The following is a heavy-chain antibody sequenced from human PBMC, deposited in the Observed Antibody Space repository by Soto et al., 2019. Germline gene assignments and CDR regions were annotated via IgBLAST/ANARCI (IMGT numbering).Heavy chain of an antibody. J-gene: IGHJ5*02. CDR1: GGTFSSYG. V-gene: IGHV1-69*01. CDR3: ARSHGSSWYNCFDP. D-gene: IGHD6-13*01. CDR2: FIPLFGTT. Sequence: QMLLVQSGAEVKKPGSSVKVSCKASGGTFSSYGLSWVRQTPGRGLEWMGGFIPLFGTTNYAQKFRGRVTVTADESTSTVYMELRSLSFEDTAVYYCARSHGSSWYNCFDPWGQGTLVTVSS.